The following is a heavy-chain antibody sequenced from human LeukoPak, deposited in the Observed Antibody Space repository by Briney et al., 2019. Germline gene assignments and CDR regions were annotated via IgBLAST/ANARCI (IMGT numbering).Heavy chain of an antibody. V-gene: IGHV4-4*09. J-gene: IGHJ4*02. CDR3: ARRFPSAYALSF. D-gene: IGHD3-16*01. CDR2: IYSSGIT. Sequence: SETLSLTCTVSGGSISGAYWSWIRQPPGKGLEWIGYIYSSGITNYNPSLKSRVTMSVDTSKNQFSLNLSSVTAADTAVYYCARRFPSAYALSFWGQGTLVTVSS. CDR1: GGSISGAY.